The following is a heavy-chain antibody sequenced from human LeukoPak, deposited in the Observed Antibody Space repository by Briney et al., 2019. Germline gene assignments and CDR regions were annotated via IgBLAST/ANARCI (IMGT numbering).Heavy chain of an antibody. Sequence: GGSLRLSCIASGFTLSSYEMDWVRRAPGEGLEWVSYIGSSGGSRYYADSVKGRFTTSRDNAKNSLYLQMNSLRAEDTAVYYCAREDGDAFDIWGQGTMVTVSS. V-gene: IGHV3-48*03. CDR3: AREDGDAFDI. J-gene: IGHJ3*02. CDR1: GFTLSSYE. CDR2: IGSSGGSR. D-gene: IGHD5-24*01.